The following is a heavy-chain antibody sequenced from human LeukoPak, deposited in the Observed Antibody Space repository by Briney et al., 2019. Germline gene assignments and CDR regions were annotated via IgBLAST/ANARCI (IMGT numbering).Heavy chain of an antibody. J-gene: IGHJ4*02. CDR2: INPSGGST. D-gene: IGHD3-10*01. CDR3: ARALPMVRGVINRPSPIDY. V-gene: IGHV1-46*01. CDR1: GYTFTSYY. Sequence: ASVKVSCKASGYTFTSYYMHWVRQAPGQGLEWMGIINPSGGSTSYAQKFQGGVTMTRDTSTSTVYMELSSLRSEDTAVYYCARALPMVRGVINRPSPIDYWGQGTLVTVSS.